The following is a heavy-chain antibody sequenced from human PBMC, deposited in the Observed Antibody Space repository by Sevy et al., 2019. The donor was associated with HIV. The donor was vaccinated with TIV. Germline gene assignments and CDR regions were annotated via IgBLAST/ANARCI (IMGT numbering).Heavy chain of an antibody. CDR3: AKHQRGYLDY. J-gene: IGHJ4*02. Sequence: RGSLRLSCAASGFTFSSYGMHWVRQAPGRGLEWVAFVRYSGSDKYYADSVKGRFTISRDYSKNTLYLEMNSLRAEDTAVYYCAKHQRGYLDYWGQGTLVRVSS. CDR2: VRYSGSDK. CDR1: GFTFSSYG. D-gene: IGHD6-25*01. V-gene: IGHV3-30*02.